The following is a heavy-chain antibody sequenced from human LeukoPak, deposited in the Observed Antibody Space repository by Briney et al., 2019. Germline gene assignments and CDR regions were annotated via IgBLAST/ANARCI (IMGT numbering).Heavy chain of an antibody. CDR2: MNPNNGNT. Sequence: ASVRVSCKASGYTFTSYDINWVRQASGQGLEWMGWMNPNNGNTGYPQKFQGRVTMTRNTSISTAYLELSSLGSEDTAVYYCARGGDIVVVPAAIVGPWGQGTLVTVSS. D-gene: IGHD2-2*01. CDR1: GYTFTSYD. V-gene: IGHV1-8*01. J-gene: IGHJ5*02. CDR3: ARGGDIVVVPAAIVGP.